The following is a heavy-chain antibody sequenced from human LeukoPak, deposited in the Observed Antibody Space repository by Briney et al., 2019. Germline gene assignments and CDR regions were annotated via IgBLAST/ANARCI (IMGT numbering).Heavy chain of an antibody. CDR2: IKQDGSEK. J-gene: IGHJ3*02. CDR1: GFTFITYW. Sequence: GGSLRLSCAASGFTFITYWMTWVRQAPGKGLEWVANIKQDGSEKYYVDSVKGRFTISRDNAKNSLYLQMNSLRAEDTAVYYCARWGTYSSSWLGAFDIWGQGTIVTVSS. CDR3: ARWGTYSSSWLGAFDI. D-gene: IGHD6-13*01. V-gene: IGHV3-7*05.